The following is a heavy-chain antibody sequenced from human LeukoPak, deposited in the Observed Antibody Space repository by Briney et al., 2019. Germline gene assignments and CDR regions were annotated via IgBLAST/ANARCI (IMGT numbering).Heavy chain of an antibody. V-gene: IGHV4-61*02. CDR3: ARTYCRGGTCYSWDY. J-gene: IGHJ4*02. CDR1: GASVSGGSYY. Sequence: SQTLSLTCTVSGASVSGGSYYWSWIRQPAGKGLELIGRIYSNGNTNYNPSLKSRVTISVDTSKNQFSLKLSSVTAADTAVYYCARTYCRGGTCYSWDYWGQGTLVTVSS. CDR2: IYSNGNT. D-gene: IGHD2-15*01.